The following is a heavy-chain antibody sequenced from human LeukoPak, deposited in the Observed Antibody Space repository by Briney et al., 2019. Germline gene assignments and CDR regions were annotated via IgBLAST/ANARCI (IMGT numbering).Heavy chain of an antibody. J-gene: IGHJ6*02. CDR3: AREMGVVTAHGIDV. CDR1: GGSISSISSNNYH. V-gene: IGHV4-39*02. CDR2: IYYSGST. D-gene: IGHD4-23*01. Sequence: SETLSLTCIVSGGSISSISSNNYHWGWIRRPPGKGLEWIGSIYYSGSTYYNPSLKSRVTISVDTSKNQFSLKLSSVTAADTALYYCAREMGVVTAHGIDVWGQGTTVTVSS.